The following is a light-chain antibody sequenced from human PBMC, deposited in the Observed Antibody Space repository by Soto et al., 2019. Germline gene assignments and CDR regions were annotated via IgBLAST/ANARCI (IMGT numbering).Light chain of an antibody. CDR2: VAS. J-gene: IGKJ5*01. CDR3: QQSYGTPIT. Sequence: DIHVTHSPSSLSASVRDRVTITCRASQSISRYLNWYQQKPGKAPNLLIYVASSLQSEVPSRFSGSGSGTDFTLTITSLQPEDFATYYCQQSYGTPITFGQGTRLEIK. CDR1: QSISRY. V-gene: IGKV1-39*01.